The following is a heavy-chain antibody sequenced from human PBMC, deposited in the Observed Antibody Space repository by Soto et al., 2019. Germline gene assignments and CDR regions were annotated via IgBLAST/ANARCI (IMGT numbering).Heavy chain of an antibody. D-gene: IGHD4-17*01. Sequence: QVLLVQSGAEVKKPGASVKVSCKTSGYTLISYPINWVRQAPGQRLEWMGRVNAGNGNTDYSQKFQGRITITRDTSATTAYMELSSLRSEDTAVYYCATAEGTVTTGWYGMDVWGQGTTVTVSS. V-gene: IGHV1-3*01. CDR3: ATAEGTVTTGWYGMDV. J-gene: IGHJ6*02. CDR2: VNAGNGNT. CDR1: GYTLISYP.